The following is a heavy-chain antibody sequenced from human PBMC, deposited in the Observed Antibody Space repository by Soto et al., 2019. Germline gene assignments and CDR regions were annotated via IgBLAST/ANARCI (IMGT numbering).Heavy chain of an antibody. D-gene: IGHD2-2*01. CDR3: AIDAVPAREDAFDI. Sequence: QVQLVQSGAEVKKPGASVKVSCKASGYTFTSYAMHWVRQAPGQRLEWMGWINAGNGNTKYSQKFQGRVTITRDTFASTAYMELSSLRSEDTAVYYCAIDAVPAREDAFDIWGQGTMVTVSS. V-gene: IGHV1-3*01. J-gene: IGHJ3*02. CDR2: INAGNGNT. CDR1: GYTFTSYA.